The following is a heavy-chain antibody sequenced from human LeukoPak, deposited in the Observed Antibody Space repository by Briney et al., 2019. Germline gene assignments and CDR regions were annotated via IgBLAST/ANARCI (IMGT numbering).Heavy chain of an antibody. CDR1: GGSISGTYY. V-gene: IGHV4-59*08. CDR2: IYYTGTT. Sequence: MSSETLSLTCTVSGGSISGTYYWSWIRQPPGKGLEWIGYIYYTGTTDSNPSLKSRVTIPLDTSKNQFSLNLSSVTAADTAVYYCARRWVYDKRAFDAWGQGTMVTVSS. J-gene: IGHJ3*01. D-gene: IGHD3-16*01. CDR3: ARRWVYDKRAFDA.